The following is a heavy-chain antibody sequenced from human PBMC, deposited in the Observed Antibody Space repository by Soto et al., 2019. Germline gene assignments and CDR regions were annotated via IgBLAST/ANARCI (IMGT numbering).Heavy chain of an antibody. Sequence: GGSLRLSCAGSGFTFSSYSMNWVRQAPGKGLEWVSSISSSSSYIYYADSVKGRFTISRDNAKNSLYLQMNSLRAEDTAVYYCARDQPGYSYGYGLGYWGQGTLVTVSS. J-gene: IGHJ4*02. D-gene: IGHD5-18*01. CDR3: ARDQPGYSYGYGLGY. CDR2: ISSSSSYI. CDR1: GFTFSSYS. V-gene: IGHV3-21*01.